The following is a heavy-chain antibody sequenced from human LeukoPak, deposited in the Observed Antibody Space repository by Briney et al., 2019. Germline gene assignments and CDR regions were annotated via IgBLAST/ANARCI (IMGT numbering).Heavy chain of an antibody. CDR3: AKVVDGYYDSSGYYYSQGFLYYFDY. CDR1: GFTFSSYA. J-gene: IGHJ4*02. CDR2: LSCSCGNT. V-gene: IGHV3-23*01. Sequence: GGSLRLSCAASGFTFSSYAMSWVRQAPGKGLEGVSALSCSCGNTFYADSVKGRFTISRDNSKNTLYLQMNSLRAEDTAVYYCAKVVDGYYDSSGYYYSQGFLYYFDYWGQGTLVTVSS. D-gene: IGHD3-22*01.